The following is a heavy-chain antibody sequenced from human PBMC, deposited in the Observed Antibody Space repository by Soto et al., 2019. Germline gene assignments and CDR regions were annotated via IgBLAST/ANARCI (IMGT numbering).Heavy chain of an antibody. CDR3: ARVWPWRDPITMVRGVIPYYFDY. V-gene: IGHV4-31*03. CDR2: IYYSGST. J-gene: IGHJ4*02. Sequence: QVQLQESGPGLVKPSQTLSLTCTVSGGSISSGGYYWSWIRQHPGKGLEWLGYIYYSGSTYYNPSLKSRVTTSVDTSKNQFSLKLSSVTAADTAVYYCARVWPWRDPITMVRGVIPYYFDYWGQGTLVTVSS. CDR1: GGSISSGGYY. D-gene: IGHD3-10*01.